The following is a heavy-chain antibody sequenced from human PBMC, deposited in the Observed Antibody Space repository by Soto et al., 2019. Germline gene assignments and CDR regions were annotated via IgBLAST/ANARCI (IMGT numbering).Heavy chain of an antibody. CDR3: AGGGGGVFSELVAVAGGAVAFDP. J-gene: IGHJ3*01. CDR1: GFTFSSYG. D-gene: IGHD3-16*01. V-gene: IGHV3-33*01. Sequence: QVQLVESGGGVVQPGRSLRLSCAASGFTFSSYGMHWVRQAPGKGLEWVAVIWSDGSNKYSAYSVKGRFTISRDNSKNTHQVQMRRLRAEATAVYYCAGGGGGVFSELVAVAGGAVAFDPGGQGTMVDVSS. CDR2: IWSDGSNK.